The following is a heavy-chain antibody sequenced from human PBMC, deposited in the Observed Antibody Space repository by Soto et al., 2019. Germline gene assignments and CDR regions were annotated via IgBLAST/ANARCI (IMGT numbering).Heavy chain of an antibody. D-gene: IGHD3-22*01. J-gene: IGHJ5*02. CDR3: ARGRDYYDSSGSLGWFDP. CDR2: IYYSGST. CDR1: GGSISSGGYY. Sequence: TLSLTCTVSGGSISSGGYYWSWIRQHPGKGLEWIGYIYYSGSTYYNPSLKSRVTISVDTSKNQFSLKLSSVTAADMAVYYCARGRDYYDSSGSLGWFDPWGQGTLVTVSS. V-gene: IGHV4-31*03.